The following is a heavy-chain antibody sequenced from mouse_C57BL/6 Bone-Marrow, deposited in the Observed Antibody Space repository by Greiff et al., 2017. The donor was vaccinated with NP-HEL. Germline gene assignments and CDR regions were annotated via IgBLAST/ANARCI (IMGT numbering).Heavy chain of an antibody. CDR1: GFTFSDFY. CDR2: RRNKANDYTT. CDR3: ARVYGSSYYWYFDV. V-gene: IGHV7-1*01. Sequence: EVNLVESGGGLVQSGRSLRLSCATSGFTFSDFYMEWVRQAPGKGLEWIAARRNKANDYTTEYSASVKGRFIVSRDTSQSILYLQMNALRAEDTAIYYCARVYGSSYYWYFDVWGTGTTVTVSP. D-gene: IGHD1-1*01. J-gene: IGHJ1*03.